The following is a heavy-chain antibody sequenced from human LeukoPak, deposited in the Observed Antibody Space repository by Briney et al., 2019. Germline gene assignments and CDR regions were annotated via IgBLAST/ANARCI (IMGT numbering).Heavy chain of an antibody. J-gene: IGHJ4*02. CDR3: AKGACYNYGSFDY. CDR1: GFTFSNYG. D-gene: IGHD5-24*01. V-gene: IGHV3-23*01. Sequence: GGSLRLSCAASGFTFSNYGMNWVRQAPGKGLEWVSAISGSADITYYADSVKGRFTISRDNSKNTLYLQMNSLRAEDTALYYCAKGACYNYGSFDYWGQGTLVTVSS. CDR2: ISGSADIT.